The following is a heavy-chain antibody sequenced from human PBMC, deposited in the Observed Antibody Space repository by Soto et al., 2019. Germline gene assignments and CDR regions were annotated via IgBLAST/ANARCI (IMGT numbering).Heavy chain of an antibody. CDR1: GFTCSSYG. Sequence: QVQRVESGGGVVQPGRSLRLSCAASGFTCSSYGMHWVRQAPGKGLDWVAVISYDGSNKYYADSVKGRFTISRDNSKNTLYLQMNSLRAEDTAVYYCATERDIVVVVAPLDYWGQGTLVTVSS. V-gene: IGHV3-30*03. D-gene: IGHD2-15*01. J-gene: IGHJ4*02. CDR2: ISYDGSNK. CDR3: ATERDIVVVVAPLDY.